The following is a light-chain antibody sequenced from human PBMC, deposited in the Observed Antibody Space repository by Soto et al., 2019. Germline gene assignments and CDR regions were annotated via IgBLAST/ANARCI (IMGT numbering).Light chain of an antibody. Sequence: DIQMTPSPYSLSASVGDSVTITSPASQSMTKYLNWYQKKQGKAHKLLMYAISTLQSEVPSRFGGSRSRTEVTLDIGSLQPADFATYYCHQSYSTPYSFGQGIKV. CDR3: HQSYSTPYS. J-gene: IGKJ2*01. CDR1: QSMTKY. V-gene: IGKV1-39*01. CDR2: AIS.